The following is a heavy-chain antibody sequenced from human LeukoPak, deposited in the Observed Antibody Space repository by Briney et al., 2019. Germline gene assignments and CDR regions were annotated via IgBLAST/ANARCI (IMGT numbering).Heavy chain of an antibody. CDR2: IHNSGST. D-gene: IGHD4-17*01. V-gene: IGHV4-61*01. Sequence: SETLSLTCTVSGGSVSSGSYYWSWIRQPPGKGLEWIGFIHNSGSTNYNPSLKSRVTISVDTSKNQFSLKLSSVTAADTAVYYCASTEPNDYGDYEAFDYWGQGTLVTVSS. CDR3: ASTEPNDYGDYEAFDY. J-gene: IGHJ4*02. CDR1: GGSVSSGSYY.